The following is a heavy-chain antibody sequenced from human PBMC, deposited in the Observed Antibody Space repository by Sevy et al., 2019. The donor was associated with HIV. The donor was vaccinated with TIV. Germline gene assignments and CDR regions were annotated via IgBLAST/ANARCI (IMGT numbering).Heavy chain of an antibody. D-gene: IGHD2-15*01. CDR2: VNSDGSST. V-gene: IGHV3-74*01. CDR3: VAANTWQDY. CDR1: GFTFSSYW. J-gene: IGHJ4*02. Sequence: GGSLRLSCAASGFTFSSYWMHWVRQAPGKGPVWVSGVNSDGSSTNYADSVKGRFTMSRDRAKNTLYLQMNSLRAEETAVYFCVAANTWQDYWGQGTLVTVSS.